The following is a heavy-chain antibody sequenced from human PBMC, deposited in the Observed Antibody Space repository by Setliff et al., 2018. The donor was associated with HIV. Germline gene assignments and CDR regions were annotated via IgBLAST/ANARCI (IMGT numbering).Heavy chain of an antibody. V-gene: IGHV4-4*08. CDR3: ASLDGSESPYIYYYYMDV. J-gene: IGHJ6*03. CDR2: IYTSGST. Sequence: SETLSLTCTVSGGSISSYYWSWIRQPPGKGLEWIGSIYTSGSTNYNPSLKSRLTISLDTKNQFSLKLSSVTAADTAVYYCASLDGSESPYIYYYYMDVWGEGTAVTVSS. CDR1: GGSISSYY. D-gene: IGHD3-10*01.